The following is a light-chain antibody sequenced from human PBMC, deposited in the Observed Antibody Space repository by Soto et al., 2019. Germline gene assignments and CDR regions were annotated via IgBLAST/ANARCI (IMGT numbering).Light chain of an antibody. CDR3: QAWDSHAYV. V-gene: IGLV3-1*01. Sequence: SYELTQPRSVSVSPGQTASISCSRGDWGKTYASWYQQRPGQSPVLIIYQDTKRPSGIPERFSGSISGDTATLTISGTQTLDEADYYCQAWDSHAYVFGSGTKVTVL. CDR1: DWGKTY. CDR2: QDT. J-gene: IGLJ1*01.